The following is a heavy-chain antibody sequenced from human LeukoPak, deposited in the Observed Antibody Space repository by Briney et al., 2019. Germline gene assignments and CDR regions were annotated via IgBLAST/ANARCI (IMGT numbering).Heavy chain of an antibody. J-gene: IGHJ3*02. CDR3: ARRTSGAFAI. Sequence: GGSLRLSCAASGFPFSDHEMNWVRQAPGKGLEWVSYISSSGSDKYYPDSVKGRFTISRDNAKNSLYLQMNSLRAEDTAVYYCARRTSGAFAIWVQGTKVTVSS. CDR2: ISSSGSDK. V-gene: IGHV3-48*03. CDR1: GFPFSDHE.